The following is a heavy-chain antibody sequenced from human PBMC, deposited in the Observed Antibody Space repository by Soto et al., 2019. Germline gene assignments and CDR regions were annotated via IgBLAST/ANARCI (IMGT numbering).Heavy chain of an antibody. D-gene: IGHD6-13*01. J-gene: IGHJ6*02. Sequence: GESLKISCKGSGYSFTSYWSSWVRQMPGKGLEWMGRTDPSDSYTNYSPSFQGHVTISADKSISTAYLQWSSLKASDTAMYYCARLISSSVYYYYYGMDVWGQGTTVTVSS. CDR3: ARLISSSVYYYYYGMDV. CDR1: GYSFTSYW. V-gene: IGHV5-10-1*01. CDR2: TDPSDSYT.